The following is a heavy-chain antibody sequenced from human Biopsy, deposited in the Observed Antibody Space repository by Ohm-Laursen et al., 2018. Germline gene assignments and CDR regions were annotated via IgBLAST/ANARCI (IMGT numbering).Heavy chain of an antibody. V-gene: IGHV4-4*07. CDR2: IYSSGST. D-gene: IGHD3-22*01. CDR1: GGSLSSYY. Sequence: SDTLSLTCTASGGSLSSYYWSWIRQPAGKGLEWIGRIYSSGSTKYNPSLKSRVTLSMDTSKRRFSLKLSFVTAADTAVYYCARWTPEYDSSRYYLDAFDIWGQGTKVTVSS. CDR3: ARWTPEYDSSRYYLDAFDI. J-gene: IGHJ3*02.